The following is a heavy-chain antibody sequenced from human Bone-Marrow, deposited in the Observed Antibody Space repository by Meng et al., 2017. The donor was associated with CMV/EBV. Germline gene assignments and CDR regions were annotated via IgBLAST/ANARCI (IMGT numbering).Heavy chain of an antibody. Sequence: ASVKVSCKASGYIFTAYYILWVRQAPGQGLEWMGIINPSGGSTSYAQKFQGRVTMTRDTSTSTVYMELSSLRSEDTAVYYCARDLTIFGVVTRTDYWGQGTLVTVSS. J-gene: IGHJ4*02. D-gene: IGHD3-3*01. CDR1: GYIFTAYY. CDR3: ARDLTIFGVVTRTDY. V-gene: IGHV1-46*01. CDR2: INPSGGST.